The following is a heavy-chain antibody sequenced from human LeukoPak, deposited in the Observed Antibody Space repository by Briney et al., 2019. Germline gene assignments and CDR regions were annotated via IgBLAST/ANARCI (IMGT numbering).Heavy chain of an antibody. CDR2: IYYSGIT. V-gene: IGHV4-4*02. CDR1: GGSISSSNW. Sequence: SGTLSLTCAVSGGSISSSNWWSWVRQPPGKGLEWIGSIYYSGITYYNPSLKRRVTISVGTSKNQFSLKLSSVTAADTAVYYCASDQNFWGQGTLVTVSS. CDR3: ASDQNF. J-gene: IGHJ4*02.